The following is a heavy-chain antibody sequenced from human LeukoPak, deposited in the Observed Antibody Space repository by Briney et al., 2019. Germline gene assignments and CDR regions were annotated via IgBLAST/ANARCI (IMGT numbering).Heavy chain of an antibody. Sequence: GGSLRVSCAASGFTFSDYYMSWIRQAPGKGLEWVSYISSSSSYTNYADSVKGRFTISRDNAKNSLYLQMNSLRAEDTAVYYCARDLRSGNWFDPWGQGTLVTVSS. J-gene: IGHJ5*02. CDR3: ARDLRSGNWFDP. CDR2: ISSSSSYT. V-gene: IGHV3-11*06. CDR1: GFTFSDYY. D-gene: IGHD5/OR15-5a*01.